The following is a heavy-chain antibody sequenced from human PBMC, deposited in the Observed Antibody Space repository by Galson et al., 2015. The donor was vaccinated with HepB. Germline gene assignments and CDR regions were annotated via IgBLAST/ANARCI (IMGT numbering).Heavy chain of an antibody. Sequence: SLRLSCAASGFTFSIYAMHWVRQAPGKGLEWVAVISYDGSNKYYADSVKGRFTISRDNSKNTLYLQMNSLRAEDTAVYYCARDGLTMVRGLENGMDVWGQGTTVTVSS. CDR3: ARDGLTMVRGLENGMDV. CDR1: GFTFSIYA. J-gene: IGHJ6*02. V-gene: IGHV3-30-3*01. D-gene: IGHD3-10*01. CDR2: ISYDGSNK.